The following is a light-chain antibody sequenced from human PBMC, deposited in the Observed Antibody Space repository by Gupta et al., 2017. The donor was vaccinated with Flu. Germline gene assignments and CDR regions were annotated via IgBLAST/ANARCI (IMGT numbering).Light chain of an antibody. J-gene: IGLJ2*01. CDR1: SGYVGSDY. CDR2: ADK. V-gene: IGLV6-57*01. Sequence: TITRTSASGYVGSDYVYCHHQRSDASPNRLLYADKSRVSGVPGRFSASNDGSSTTATPTIAGVKAEADDYYYCQTANGNTVVFGGGTRLTVL. CDR3: QTANGNTVV.